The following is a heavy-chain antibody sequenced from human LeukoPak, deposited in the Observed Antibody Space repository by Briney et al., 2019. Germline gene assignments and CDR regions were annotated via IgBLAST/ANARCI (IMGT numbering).Heavy chain of an antibody. J-gene: IGHJ4*02. Sequence: GGSLRLSCAASGFTFSDFWMSWVRQAPGKGLECVASTNEAGGDKLYVDSVKGRFTISRDNSKNSLSLQMNSLTAEDTAIYYCAIATTGRGAFGSWGQGTLVSVSS. CDR3: AIATTGRGAFGS. CDR2: TNEAGGDK. V-gene: IGHV3-7*01. CDR1: GFTFSDFW. D-gene: IGHD1-1*01.